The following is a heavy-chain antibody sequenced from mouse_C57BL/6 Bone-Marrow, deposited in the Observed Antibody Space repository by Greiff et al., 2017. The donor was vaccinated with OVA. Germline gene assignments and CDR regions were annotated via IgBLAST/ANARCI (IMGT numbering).Heavy chain of an antibody. J-gene: IGHJ2*01. Sequence: VQLQQSGAELVRPGASVTLSCKASGYTFTDYGMHWVKQTPVHGLEWIGAIDPETGGTSYNEKFKGKAILTADKSSSTAYMELRSLTSEDSAVYYGTRSYSNYGDFDYWGQGTTLTVSS. CDR2: IDPETGGT. D-gene: IGHD2-5*01. V-gene: IGHV1-15*01. CDR3: TRSYSNYGDFDY. CDR1: GYTFTDYG.